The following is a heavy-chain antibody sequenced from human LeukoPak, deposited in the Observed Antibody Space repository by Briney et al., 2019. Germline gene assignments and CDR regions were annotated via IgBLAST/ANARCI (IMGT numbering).Heavy chain of an antibody. Sequence: GASVKVSCKASGYTFTSYAMHWVRQAPGQRLEWMGWINAGNGNTKYSQKFQGRVTITRDTSASTAYMELSSLRSEDTAVCYCARDAIFGVVNPYYYFDYWGRGTLVTVSS. D-gene: IGHD3-3*01. CDR2: INAGNGNT. CDR3: ARDAIFGVVNPYYYFDY. V-gene: IGHV1-3*01. CDR1: GYTFTSYA. J-gene: IGHJ4*02.